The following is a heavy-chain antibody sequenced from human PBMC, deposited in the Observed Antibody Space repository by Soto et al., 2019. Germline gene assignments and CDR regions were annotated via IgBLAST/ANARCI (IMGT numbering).Heavy chain of an antibody. J-gene: IGHJ4*02. Sequence: QVQLVQSGAAVKKPGSSVKVSCKASGGTFSSYTISWVRQAPGQGLEWMGRIIPILGIANYAQKFQGRVTITADKSTGTAYMELSSLRSEDTAVDYCARDSSSSLMGIDYWGQGTLVTVSS. D-gene: IGHD6-6*01. CDR3: ARDSSSSLMGIDY. CDR1: GGTFSSYT. V-gene: IGHV1-69*08. CDR2: IIPILGIA.